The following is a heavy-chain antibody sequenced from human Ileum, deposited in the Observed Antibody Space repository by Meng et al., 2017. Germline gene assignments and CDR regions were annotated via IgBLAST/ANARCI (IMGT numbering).Heavy chain of an antibody. Sequence: QVPLQDAGPGLVKPSQTLSLTCTVSGGSISSSFYWSWVRQSPGKGLEWIGQIYLAGSPNYNPSLESRVTISVDKSKNQFSLRLTSVTAADTAIFYCVRHGGKYFDSWGQGTLVTVSS. J-gene: IGHJ4*02. CDR3: VRHGGKYFDS. CDR1: GGSISSSFY. D-gene: IGHD2-15*01. V-gene: IGHV4-4*02. CDR2: IYLAGSP.